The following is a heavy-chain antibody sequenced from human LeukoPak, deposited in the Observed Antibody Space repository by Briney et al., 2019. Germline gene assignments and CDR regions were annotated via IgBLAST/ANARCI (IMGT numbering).Heavy chain of an antibody. J-gene: IGHJ6*03. D-gene: IGHD6-13*01. Sequence: SVKVSCKASGGTFSSYAISWVRQAPGQGLEWMGGIIPIFGTANYAQKFQGRVTITADESTSTAYMELSSLRSEDTAVYYCASSSILAAAGTRYYYYMDVWGKGTTVTVSS. CDR2: IIPIFGTA. CDR1: GGTFSSYA. V-gene: IGHV1-69*13. CDR3: ASSSILAAAGTRYYYYMDV.